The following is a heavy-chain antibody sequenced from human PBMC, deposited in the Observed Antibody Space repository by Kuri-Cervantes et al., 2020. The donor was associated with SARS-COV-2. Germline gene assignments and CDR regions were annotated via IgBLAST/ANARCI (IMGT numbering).Heavy chain of an antibody. CDR3: ARSLQLVRFDY. CDR1: GGSISSGDYY. V-gene: IGHV4-30-4*08. D-gene: IGHD6-6*01. CDR2: IYYSGST. Sequence: SCTVSGGSISSGDYYWSWIRQPPGKGLEWIGYIYYSGSTYYNPSLESRVTISVDTSKNQFSLKLSSVTAADTAVYYCARSLQLVRFDYWGQGTLVTVSS. J-gene: IGHJ4*02.